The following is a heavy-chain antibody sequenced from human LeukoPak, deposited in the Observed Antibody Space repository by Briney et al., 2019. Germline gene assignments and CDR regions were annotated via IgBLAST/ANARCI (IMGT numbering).Heavy chain of an antibody. D-gene: IGHD3-10*01. CDR2: IYSGGST. J-gene: IGHJ4*02. Sequence: PGGSLRLSCASSEFSFGSNYMTWVREAPGKELEWVSLIYSGGSTYYADSGKGRFTISRVNSKNTLYLQMNSLRAEDTAVYYCAKDPGAHYYGSGSYRRGSYFDYWGQGTLVTVSS. V-gene: IGHV3-66*01. CDR3: AKDPGAHYYGSGSYRRGSYFDY. CDR1: EFSFGSNY.